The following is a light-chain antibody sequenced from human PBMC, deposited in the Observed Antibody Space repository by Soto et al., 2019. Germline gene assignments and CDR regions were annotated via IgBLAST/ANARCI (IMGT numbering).Light chain of an antibody. V-gene: IGLV1-40*01. Sequence: QSVLTQPPSVSGAPGQRVTISCTGSSSNIGGGYDVHWYQQLPGTAPKLLMYANSNRPSGVPDRFSGSKSGTSASLAITGLQAEDEADYYCQSYDTSLSVVFGGGTKLTVL. CDR1: SSNIGGGYD. CDR3: QSYDTSLSVV. J-gene: IGLJ2*01. CDR2: ANS.